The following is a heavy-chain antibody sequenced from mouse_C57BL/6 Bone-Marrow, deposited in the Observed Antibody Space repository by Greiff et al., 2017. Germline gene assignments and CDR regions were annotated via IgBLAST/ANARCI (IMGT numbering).Heavy chain of an antibody. J-gene: IGHJ4*01. CDR1: GYTFTSYW. Sequence: VQLQQSGAELVKPGASVTLSCMPSGYTFTSYWMHWVKQRPGQGLEWIGMIHPNSGSTNYNEKFKSKATLTVDKSSSTAYMQLSSLTSEDSAVYYCARYGYPLAMDYWGQGTSVTVTS. CDR2: IHPNSGST. V-gene: IGHV1-64*01. D-gene: IGHD2-2*01. CDR3: ARYGYPLAMDY.